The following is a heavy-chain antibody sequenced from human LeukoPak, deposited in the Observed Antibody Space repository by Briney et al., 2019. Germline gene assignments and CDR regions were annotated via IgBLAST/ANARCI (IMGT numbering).Heavy chain of an antibody. CDR1: GGSISSYY. D-gene: IGHD3-3*01. CDR2: IYYSGST. Sequence: PSETLSLTCTVPGGSISSYYWSWIRQPPGKGLEWIGYIYYSGSTNYNPSLKSRVTISVDTSKNQFSLKLSSVTAADTAVYYCARLGAGYDFWSGYYSGGIHYFDYWGQGTLVTVSS. CDR3: ARLGAGYDFWSGYYSGGIHYFDY. J-gene: IGHJ4*02. V-gene: IGHV4-59*08.